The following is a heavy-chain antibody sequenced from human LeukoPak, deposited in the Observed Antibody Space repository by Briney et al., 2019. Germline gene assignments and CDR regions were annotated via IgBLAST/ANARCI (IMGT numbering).Heavy chain of an antibody. V-gene: IGHV1-58*01. J-gene: IGHJ5*02. Sequence: SVKVSCKASGFTFATSAVQWVRQPRGQRLEWIGWIVVDSGHTNYAQKFQERVTITRDMSTSTAYMELSSLRSEDTAVYYCARERRHEGVNWFDPWGQGTLVTVSS. CDR2: IVVDSGHT. CDR3: ARERRHEGVNWFDP. CDR1: GFTFATSA.